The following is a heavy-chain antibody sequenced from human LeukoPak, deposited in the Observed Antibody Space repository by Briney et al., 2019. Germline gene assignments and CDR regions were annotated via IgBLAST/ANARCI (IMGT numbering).Heavy chain of an antibody. CDR3: ARDHVVDGLVFDY. J-gene: IGHJ4*02. Sequence: GGSLRLSCAASGFTLSSYSMNWVRQAPGKGLEWVSSISSSSSYIYYADSVKGRSTISRDNAKNSLFLQMNSLRAEDTATYYCARDHVVDGLVFDYWGQGTLVTVSS. CDR2: ISSSSSYI. V-gene: IGHV3-21*01. CDR1: GFTLSSYS. D-gene: IGHD2-15*01.